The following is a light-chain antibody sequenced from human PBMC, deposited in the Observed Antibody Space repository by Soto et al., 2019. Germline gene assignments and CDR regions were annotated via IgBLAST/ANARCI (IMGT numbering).Light chain of an antibody. V-gene: IGKV3-20*01. J-gene: IGKJ2*01. CDR2: DAS. CDR3: QQYGRSPFT. CDR1: QTITNNY. Sequence: EFVLTQSPGALSLSPGERATLSCRASQTITNNYLAWYQQKPGLAPRLLIHDASTRASGVPGRFSGGGSGTDFVLTISRLEPEDFAVYYCQQYGRSPFTFGQGTKLQIK.